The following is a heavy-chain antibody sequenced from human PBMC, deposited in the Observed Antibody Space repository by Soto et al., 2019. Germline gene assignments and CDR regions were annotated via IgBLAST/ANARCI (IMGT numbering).Heavy chain of an antibody. Sequence: EVQLVESGGGLVQPGGSLRLSCAASGFTFSSYSMNWVRQAPGKGLEWVSYISSSSSTIYYADSVKGRFTISRDNAKNSLYLQMNSLRAEDTAVYYCARVAEADAFDIWGQGTMVTVSS. V-gene: IGHV3-48*01. CDR2: ISSSSSTI. J-gene: IGHJ3*02. CDR3: ARVAEADAFDI. CDR1: GFTFSSYS.